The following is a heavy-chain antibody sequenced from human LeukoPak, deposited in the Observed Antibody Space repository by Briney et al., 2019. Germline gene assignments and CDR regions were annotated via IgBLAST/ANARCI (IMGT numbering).Heavy chain of an antibody. Sequence: GASVKVSCKASGYTFTSYGISWVRQAPGQGLEWMGWISAYNGNTNYAQKLQGRVTMTTDTSTSTAYMELRSLRSDDTAVYYCARTGGGESTKSLSYYDFWSGYYQTNWFDPWGQGTLVTVSS. D-gene: IGHD3-3*01. J-gene: IGHJ5*02. CDR2: ISAYNGNT. CDR3: ARTGGGESTKSLSYYDFWSGYYQTNWFDP. V-gene: IGHV1-18*01. CDR1: GYTFTSYG.